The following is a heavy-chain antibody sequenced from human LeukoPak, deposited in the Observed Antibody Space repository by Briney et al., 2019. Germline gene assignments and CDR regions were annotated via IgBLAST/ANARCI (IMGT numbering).Heavy chain of an antibody. Sequence: GGSLRLSCAASGFTFSSYWMHWVRQAPGKGLVWVSRINSDGSSTSYADSVKGRFTISRDNAKNTLYLQMNSLRAEDTAVYYCARQSGYSSSWYWNIYYYYYMDVWGKGTTVTVSS. CDR2: INSDGSST. CDR3: ARQSGYSSSWYWNIYYYYYMDV. D-gene: IGHD6-13*01. J-gene: IGHJ6*03. CDR1: GFTFSSYW. V-gene: IGHV3-74*01.